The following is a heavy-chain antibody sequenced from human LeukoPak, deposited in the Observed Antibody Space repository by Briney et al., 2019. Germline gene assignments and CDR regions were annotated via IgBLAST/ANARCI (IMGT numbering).Heavy chain of an antibody. V-gene: IGHV3-53*01. J-gene: IGHJ6*02. CDR3: ARDSVRGSGGGYYYGMDV. CDR1: GFTVSSNY. CDR2: IYSGGST. D-gene: IGHD3-10*01. Sequence: GGSLRLSCAASGFTVSSNYMSWVRQAPGQGLEWVSVIYSGGSTYYADSVKGRFTISRDNSKNTLYLQMNSLRAEDTAVYYCARDSVRGSGGGYYYGMDVWGQGTTVTVSS.